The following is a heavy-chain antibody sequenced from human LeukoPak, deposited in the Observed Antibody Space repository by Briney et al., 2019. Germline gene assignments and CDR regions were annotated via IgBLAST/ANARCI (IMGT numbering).Heavy chain of an antibody. V-gene: IGHV1-2*02. Sequence: GASVKVSCKASGYTFTGYYMHWVRQAPGQGLEWMGWINPNSGGTNYAQKFQGRVTMTRDTSISTAYMELSRLRSDDTAVYYCAREPQIHYYDSSGYYNDAFDIWGQGTMVTVSS. CDR2: INPNSGGT. J-gene: IGHJ3*02. CDR1: GYTFTGYY. D-gene: IGHD3-22*01. CDR3: AREPQIHYYDSSGYYNDAFDI.